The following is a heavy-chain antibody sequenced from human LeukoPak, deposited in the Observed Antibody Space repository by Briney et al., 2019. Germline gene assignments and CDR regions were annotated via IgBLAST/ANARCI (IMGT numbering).Heavy chain of an antibody. D-gene: IGHD2-2*01. V-gene: IGHV1-46*01. Sequence: GASVKVSCKASGYTFTSYYMHWVRQAPGQGLEWMGIINPSGGSTSYAQKFQGRVTMTRDMSTSTVYMELSSLRSEDTAVYYCARDFGLGVPAAHNSYYYMDVWGKGTTVTVSS. J-gene: IGHJ6*03. CDR1: GYTFTSYY. CDR2: INPSGGST. CDR3: ARDFGLGVPAAHNSYYYMDV.